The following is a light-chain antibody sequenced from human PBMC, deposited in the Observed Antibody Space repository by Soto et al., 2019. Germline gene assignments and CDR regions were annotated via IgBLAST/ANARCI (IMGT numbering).Light chain of an antibody. J-gene: IGLJ1*01. Sequence: QSVLTRHASVSGSPGQSITISCTGTSSDIGGYNYDSWYQQLPGKVPKLIIYDVSNRPSGVSDRFSGSKSGNAASLTISGLQAEDEADYYCSSYTSTSTLYVFGTGTKLTVL. CDR1: SSDIGGYNY. CDR3: SSYTSTSTLYV. CDR2: DVS. V-gene: IGLV2-14*03.